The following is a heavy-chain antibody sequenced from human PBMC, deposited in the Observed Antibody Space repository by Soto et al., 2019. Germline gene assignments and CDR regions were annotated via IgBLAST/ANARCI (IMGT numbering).Heavy chain of an antibody. CDR1: GYTFSTSG. J-gene: IGHJ6*02. V-gene: IGHV1-18*01. CDR2: ISTYNGDV. D-gene: IGHD6-6*01. Sequence: QAQLEQSGAEVKKPGASVKVSCKSSGYTFSTSGISWVRQAPGQGLEWMGWISTYNGDVNYAQRFQGRVTMTTDTSTSTTFMELRSLRSDDTAVYYCAREGPRPYYYYGMDVWGQGTTVTVSS. CDR3: AREGPRPYYYYGMDV.